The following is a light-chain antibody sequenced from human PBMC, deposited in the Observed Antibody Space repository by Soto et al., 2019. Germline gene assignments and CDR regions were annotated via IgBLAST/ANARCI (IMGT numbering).Light chain of an antibody. CDR2: DNG. V-gene: IGLV1-51*01. J-gene: IGLJ2*01. CDR1: SSNIGNNY. CDR3: GTWDPSLGAVV. Sequence: QSVLTQPPSVSAAPGQKVTISCSGSSSNIGNNYVSWYQHLPGAAPKLFIYDNGKRPSGIPDRFSGSKSGTSATLGITGLQTGDEAEYYCGTWDPSLGAVVFGGGTKVTVL.